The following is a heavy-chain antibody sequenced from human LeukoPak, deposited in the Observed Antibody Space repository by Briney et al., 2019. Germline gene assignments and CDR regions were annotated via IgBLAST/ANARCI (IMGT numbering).Heavy chain of an antibody. CDR3: ARGGYDSSGYYGYYFDY. CDR2: MNPNSGNT. D-gene: IGHD3-22*01. J-gene: IGHJ4*02. V-gene: IGHV1-8*01. CDR1: GYTFTSYD. Sequence: ASVKVSCKASGYTFTSYDINWVRQAPGQGLEWMRWMNPNSGNTGYAQKFQGRVTMTRNTSISTAYMELSSLRSEDTAVYYCARGGYDSSGYYGYYFDYWGQGTLVTVSS.